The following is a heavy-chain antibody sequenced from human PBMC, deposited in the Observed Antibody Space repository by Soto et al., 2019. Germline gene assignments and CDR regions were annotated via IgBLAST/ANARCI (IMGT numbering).Heavy chain of an antibody. CDR2: IDPSDSYT. V-gene: IGHV5-10-1*01. CDR1: GYSFTSYW. Sequence: PGESLKISCKGSGYSFTSYWISWVRQMPGKGLEWMGRIDPSDSYTNYSPSFQGHVTISADKSISTAYLQWSSMQASDTAMYYCARHPGTYQKPFDMGGHYYYGMDVWGQGNKVTVS. J-gene: IGHJ6*02. D-gene: IGHD3-10*01. CDR3: ARHPGTYQKPFDMGGHYYYGMDV.